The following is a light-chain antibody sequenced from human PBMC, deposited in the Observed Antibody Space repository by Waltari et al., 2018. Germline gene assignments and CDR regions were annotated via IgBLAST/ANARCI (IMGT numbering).Light chain of an antibody. Sequence: QSVLTQPASVSGSSGQSLTISCTGTSSDVGAYNYVSWYQQHPGKAPKIVIYDVRKRRSVVLALFAGSKSCNTASLTISGFQAEDVADYYCSSDTSGNTWVFGGGTKRTVL. V-gene: IGLV2-14*03. CDR1: SSDVGAYNY. CDR3: SSDTSGNTWV. J-gene: IGLJ3*02. CDR2: DVR.